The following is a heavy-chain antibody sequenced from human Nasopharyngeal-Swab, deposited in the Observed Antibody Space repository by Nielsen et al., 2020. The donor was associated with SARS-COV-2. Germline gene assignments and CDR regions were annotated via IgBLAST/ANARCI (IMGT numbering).Heavy chain of an antibody. CDR2: ISSSSSYI. V-gene: IGHV3-21*03. CDR3: AKDGGGWLTSGWYYFDY. D-gene: IGHD6-19*01. J-gene: IGHJ4*02. CDR1: GFTFSSYS. Sequence: GGSLRLSCAASGFTFSSYSMNWVRQAPGKGLEWVSSISSSSSYIYYADSVKGRFTISRDNSKNTVFLQMNSLRAEDTALFFCAKDGGGWLTSGWYYFDYWGQGSLVTVSS.